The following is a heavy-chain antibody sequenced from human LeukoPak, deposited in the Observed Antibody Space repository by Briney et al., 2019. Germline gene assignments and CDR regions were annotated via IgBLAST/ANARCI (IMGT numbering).Heavy chain of an antibody. CDR3: ARSNYGGKRWFDP. CDR2: MNPNSGNT. CDR1: EYTFTSYD. Sequence: ASVKVSCKASEYTFTSYDINWVRQATGRGLEWMGWMNPNSGNTGYAQRFQGRVTMTRDTSISTAYMELSSLTSEDTAVYFCARSNYGGKRWFDPWGQGTLVIVSS. V-gene: IGHV1-8*01. D-gene: IGHD4-23*01. J-gene: IGHJ5*02.